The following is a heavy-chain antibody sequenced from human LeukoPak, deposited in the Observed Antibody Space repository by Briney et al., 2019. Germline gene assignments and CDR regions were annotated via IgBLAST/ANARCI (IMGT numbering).Heavy chain of an antibody. CDR1: GYTLTELS. CDR2: FDPEDGEA. Sequence: ASVKVSCKVSGYTLTELSMHWVRQAPGKGLEWMGGFDPEDGEAIYAQKFQGRDTMTEDTSTDTAYMELSSLRSEDTAVYYCATEIAELGSDAFDIWGQGTMVTVSS. J-gene: IGHJ3*02. CDR3: ATEIAELGSDAFDI. V-gene: IGHV1-24*01. D-gene: IGHD1-26*01.